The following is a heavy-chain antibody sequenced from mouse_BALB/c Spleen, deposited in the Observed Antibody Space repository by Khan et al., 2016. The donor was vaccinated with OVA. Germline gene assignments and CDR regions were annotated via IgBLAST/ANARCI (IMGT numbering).Heavy chain of an antibody. CDR2: IWSGGGT. Sequence: QMQLKQSGPGLVQPSQSLSITCTVSGFSLTNFGVHWVRQSPGKGLEWLGGIWSGGGTDTYAAFISRLIISKDNSKSQVFFKMNSLQANDTATYYCARREYLMTWFAYWGQGTLVTVSA. CDR3: ARREYLMTWFAY. J-gene: IGHJ3*01. CDR1: GFSLTNFG. V-gene: IGHV2-2*02.